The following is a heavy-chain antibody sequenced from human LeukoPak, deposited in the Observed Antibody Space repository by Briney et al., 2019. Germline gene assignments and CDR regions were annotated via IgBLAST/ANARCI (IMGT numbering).Heavy chain of an antibody. CDR3: ATRAVADDSLFDY. D-gene: IGHD6-19*01. Sequence: SVKVSCKASGGTFTSYAISWVRQAPGQGLEWMGGIIPIFGTANYAQKFQGRVTITADESTSTAYMELSSLRSEDTAVYYCATRAVADDSLFDYWGQGTLVTVSS. CDR1: GGTFTSYA. V-gene: IGHV1-69*01. CDR2: IIPIFGTA. J-gene: IGHJ4*02.